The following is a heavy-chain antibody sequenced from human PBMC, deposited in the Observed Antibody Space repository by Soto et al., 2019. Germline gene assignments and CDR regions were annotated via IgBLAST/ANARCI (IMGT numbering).Heavy chain of an antibody. CDR1: GYTFTNND. J-gene: IGHJ5*02. Sequence: SVKVSCKASGYTFTNNDVTWVRQATGQGLEWMGWMNPGSGDTGYAQKFQGRVTMTRNISIATAYMELSSLRSEDTAIYYCARMASFGSLNWFDPWGQGTLVTVSS. CDR2: MNPGSGDT. D-gene: IGHD5-18*01. CDR3: ARMASFGSLNWFDP. V-gene: IGHV1-8*01.